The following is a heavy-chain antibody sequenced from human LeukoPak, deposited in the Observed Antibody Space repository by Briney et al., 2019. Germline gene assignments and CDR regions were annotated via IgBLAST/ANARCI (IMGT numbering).Heavy chain of an antibody. CDR3: ARALYSSSWDKKSFDY. V-gene: IGHV4-59*01. CDR2: IYYSGST. J-gene: IGHJ4*02. Sequence: SETLSLTCTVSGGSISSYYWSWIRQPPGKGLEWIGDIYYSGSTNYNPSLKSRVTISVDTSKNQFSLKLSSVTAADTAVYYCARALYSSSWDKKSFDYWGQGTLVTVSS. CDR1: GGSISSYY. D-gene: IGHD6-13*01.